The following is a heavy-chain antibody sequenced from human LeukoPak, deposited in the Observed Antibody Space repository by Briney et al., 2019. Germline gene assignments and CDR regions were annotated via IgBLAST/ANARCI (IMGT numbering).Heavy chain of an antibody. V-gene: IGHV4-61*02. D-gene: IGHD4-11*01. CDR3: ARLGYSNYGYFDY. CDR2: IYTSGST. J-gene: IGHJ4*02. Sequence: RIYTSGSTNYNPSLKSRVTISVDTSKNQFSLKLSSVTAADTAVYYCARLGYSNYGYFDYWGQGTLVTVSS.